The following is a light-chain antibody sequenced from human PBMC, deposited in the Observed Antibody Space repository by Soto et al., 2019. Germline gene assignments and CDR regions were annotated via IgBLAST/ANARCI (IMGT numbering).Light chain of an antibody. J-gene: IGLJ2*01. Sequence: QLVLTQSPSASASLGASVKLTCTLSSGHSNYAIAWHQQQPEKGPRYLMKLNSDGSHSKGDGIPDRFSGSSSGAERYLTISSLQSEDVADYYCQTWATGIVVFGGGTKLTVL. CDR1: SGHSNYA. CDR2: LNSDGSH. V-gene: IGLV4-69*01. CDR3: QTWATGIVV.